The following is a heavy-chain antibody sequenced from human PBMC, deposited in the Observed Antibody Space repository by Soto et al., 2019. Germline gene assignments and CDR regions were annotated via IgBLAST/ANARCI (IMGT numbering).Heavy chain of an antibody. V-gene: IGHV1-2*04. CDR2: INPNSGGT. J-gene: IGHJ5*02. D-gene: IGHD3-3*01. CDR1: GYTFTDYY. CDR3: ARERNYDFWSGYHNWFDP. Sequence: ASVKVSCKASGYTFTDYYMHWVRQAPGQGLEWMGWINPNSGGTNYAQKFQGWVTMTRDTSISTAYMELSRLRSDDTAVYYCARERNYDFWSGYHNWFDPWGQGTLVTVSS.